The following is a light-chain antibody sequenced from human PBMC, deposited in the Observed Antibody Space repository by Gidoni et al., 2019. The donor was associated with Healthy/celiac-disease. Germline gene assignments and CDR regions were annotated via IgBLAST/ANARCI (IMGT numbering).Light chain of an antibody. CDR2: GKN. J-gene: IGLJ2*01. V-gene: IGLV3-19*01. CDR3: NSRDSSGNHP. Sequence: SSELTQDPAVSVALGQTVRITCQGDSLRSYYASWYQQKPGQAPVLVIYGKNNRPSGIPDRFSGDSSVNTASLTITGAQAEDEADYYCNSRDSSGNHPFGGGTKLTVL. CDR1: SLRSYY.